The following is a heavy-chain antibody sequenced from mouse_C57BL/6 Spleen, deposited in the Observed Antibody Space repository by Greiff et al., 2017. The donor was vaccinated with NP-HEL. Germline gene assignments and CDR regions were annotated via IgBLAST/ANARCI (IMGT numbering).Heavy chain of an antibody. CDR3: ARYYSNYDWYFDV. V-gene: IGHV1-50*01. CDR1: GYTFTSYW. CDR2: IAPSDSYT. J-gene: IGHJ1*03. D-gene: IGHD2-5*01. Sequence: QVQLQQPGAELVKPGASVKLSCKASGYTFTSYWMQWVKQRPGQGLEWIGEIAPSDSYTNYNQKFKGKATLTVDTSSSTAYMQLSSLTSEDSAVYYCARYYSNYDWYFDVWGTGTTVTVSS.